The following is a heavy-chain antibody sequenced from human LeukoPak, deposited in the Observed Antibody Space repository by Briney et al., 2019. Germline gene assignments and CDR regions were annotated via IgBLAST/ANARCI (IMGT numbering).Heavy chain of an antibody. CDR1: GGSISSGGYY. D-gene: IGHD5-24*01. V-gene: IGHV4-31*03. CDR2: IYYSGST. J-gene: IGHJ5*02. Sequence: SETLSLNCTVSGGSISSGGYYWSWIRQHPGKGLEWIGYIYYSGSTYYNPSLKSRVTISVDTSKNQFSLKLSSVTAADTAVYYCARIPRGASRDGYNYWFDPWGQGTLVTVSS. CDR3: ARIPRGASRDGYNYWFDP.